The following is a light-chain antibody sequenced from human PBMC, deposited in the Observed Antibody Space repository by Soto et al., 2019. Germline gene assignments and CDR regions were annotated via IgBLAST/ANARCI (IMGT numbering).Light chain of an antibody. Sequence: QSVLTQPASVSGSPGQSITISCTGTSSDVGGYNYVSWYQQHPGKAPKLMIYDVSNRPSGVSNRFSGSKSGNTASLTISGLQAEEGADYYCSSYTSSSTRVFGGGTKVTVL. J-gene: IGLJ2*01. CDR3: SSYTSSSTRV. V-gene: IGLV2-14*01. CDR2: DVS. CDR1: SSDVGGYNY.